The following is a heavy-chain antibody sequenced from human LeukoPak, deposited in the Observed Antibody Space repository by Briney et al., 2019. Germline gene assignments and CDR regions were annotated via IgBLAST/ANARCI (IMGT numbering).Heavy chain of an antibody. V-gene: IGHV4-39*01. D-gene: IGHD3-22*01. CDR3: ARGVSMIVVVIHDWYFDL. J-gene: IGHJ2*01. CDR2: IYYSGRT. CDR1: GGSISSSSYY. Sequence: SETLSLSCTVSGGSISSSSYYWGWIRQPPGKGLEWIGNIYYSGRTYYNPSLKSRVTISVDTSKNQFSLKLSSVTATDTAVYYCARGVSMIVVVIHDWYFDLWGRGTLVTVSS.